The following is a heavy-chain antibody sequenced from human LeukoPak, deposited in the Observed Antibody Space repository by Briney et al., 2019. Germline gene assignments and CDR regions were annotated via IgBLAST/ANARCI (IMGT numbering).Heavy chain of an antibody. J-gene: IGHJ4*02. CDR2: IKQDGSEK. CDR3: ARGFWSGYYPSYYFDY. Sequence: GGSLRLSCAASGFTFSSYWMSWVRQAPGKGLEWVANIKQDGSEKYYVDSVKGRFTISRDNAKNSLYLQMNSLRAEDTAVYYCARGFWSGYYPSYYFDYWGQGTLVTVSS. CDR1: GFTFSSYW. D-gene: IGHD3-3*01. V-gene: IGHV3-7*01.